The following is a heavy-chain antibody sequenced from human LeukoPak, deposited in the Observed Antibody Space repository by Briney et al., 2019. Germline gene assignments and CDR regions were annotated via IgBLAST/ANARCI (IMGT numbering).Heavy chain of an antibody. J-gene: IGHJ6*03. CDR1: GGSISSYY. V-gene: IGHV4-4*07. CDR2: IYTSGST. Sequence: SETLSLTCTVSGGSISSYYWSWIRQPAGKGLEWIGRIYTSGSTNYNPSLKSRVTMSVDTPKNQSSLKLSSVTAADTAVYYCARDDYGGSPYYYYYMDVWGKGTTVTVSS. D-gene: IGHD4-23*01. CDR3: ARDDYGGSPYYYYYMDV.